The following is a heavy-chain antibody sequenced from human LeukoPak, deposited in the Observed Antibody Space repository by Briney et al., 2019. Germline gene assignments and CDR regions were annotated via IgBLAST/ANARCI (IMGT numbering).Heavy chain of an antibody. CDR2: ICGNAACT. V-gene: IGHV3-23*01. CDR1: GFTFINYA. D-gene: IGHD3-16*01. CDR3: ARHLATSGSYPLDY. Sequence: GGSLRLSCAASGFTFINYAMSWVRQAPGRGLEWVSAICGNAACTYYADSVKVRFIISRANSKNTMYLYLQMNSLRAEDTAVYYCARHLATSGSYPLDYWGQGTPVTVSS. J-gene: IGHJ4*02.